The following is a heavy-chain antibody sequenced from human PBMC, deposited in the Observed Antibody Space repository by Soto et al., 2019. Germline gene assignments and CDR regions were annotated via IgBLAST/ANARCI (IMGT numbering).Heavy chain of an antibody. CDR2: ISAYNGNT. D-gene: IGHD3-10*01. CDR3: ARAGTPIAY. J-gene: IGHJ4*02. Sequence: QVQLVQSGAEVKKPGASVKVSCKASGYTFTNFGISWVRQAPGQGVVWMGWISAYNGNTNYAQNFQGRVTMTTDTCTSTAYMALRSLRSDDTAVYYCARAGTPIAYWGQGPLVPASS. CDR1: GYTFTNFG. V-gene: IGHV1-18*01.